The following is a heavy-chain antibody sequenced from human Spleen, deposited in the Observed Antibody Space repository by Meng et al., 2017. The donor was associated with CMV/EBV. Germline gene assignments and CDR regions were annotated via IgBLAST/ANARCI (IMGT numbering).Heavy chain of an antibody. J-gene: IGHJ6*02. D-gene: IGHD2-2*01. CDR2: ISNYNGNA. Sequence: ASVKVSCKSSGYTFASEGITWVRQAPGQGLEWMGWISNYNGNANYAQKFQGRVTMTADASTSTVYMEMRSLRSDDTAVYYCARDIVVVPAAFYYYYGMDVWGQGTTVTVSS. CDR3: ARDIVVVPAAFYYYYGMDV. CDR1: GYTFASEG. V-gene: IGHV1-18*01.